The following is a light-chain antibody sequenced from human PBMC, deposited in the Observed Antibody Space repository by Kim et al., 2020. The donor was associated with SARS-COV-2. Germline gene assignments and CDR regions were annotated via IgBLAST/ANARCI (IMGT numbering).Light chain of an antibody. CDR2: GAS. V-gene: IGKV3-20*01. Sequence: SPGERATLSCRARQTVSSNYLAWYQQKPGQAPRRLIFGASSRATGIPDRFSGSGSGTDFTLTINRLEPEDFAVYYCQQYAGSPLTFGQGTKVEIK. CDR3: QQYAGSPLT. J-gene: IGKJ1*01. CDR1: QTVSSNY.